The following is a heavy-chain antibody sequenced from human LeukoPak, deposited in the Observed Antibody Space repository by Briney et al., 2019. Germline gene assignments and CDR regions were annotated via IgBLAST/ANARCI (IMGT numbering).Heavy chain of an antibody. CDR2: IYSAGST. CDR1: GFTASSNS. J-gene: IGHJ4*02. Sequence: GGSLRLSCTVSGFTASSNSMSWVRQAPGKGLEWVSFIYSAGSTHYSDSVKGRFTISIDNSKDTPYLQMNSLRAEDTAVYYCARRAGAYTHPYDYWGQGTLVTVS. CDR3: ARRAGAYTHPYDY. D-gene: IGHD3-16*01. V-gene: IGHV3-53*01.